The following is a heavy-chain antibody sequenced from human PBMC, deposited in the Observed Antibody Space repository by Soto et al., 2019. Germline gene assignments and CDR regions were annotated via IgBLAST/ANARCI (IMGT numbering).Heavy chain of an antibody. CDR3: AEFQGETFNKWYFHY. Sequence: EVQLLESGGGLVQPGGSLRLSCAASGFTFSSYAMTWVRQAPGKGLEWVSVITGGVGVTYYADSVKGRFTISRDNSKNTLYLQMNSLRAEDTAVYNGAEFQGETFNKWYFHYWGQGTLVTVSS. CDR2: ITGGVGVT. D-gene: IGHD3-16*01. J-gene: IGHJ4*02. CDR1: GFTFSSYA. V-gene: IGHV3-23*01.